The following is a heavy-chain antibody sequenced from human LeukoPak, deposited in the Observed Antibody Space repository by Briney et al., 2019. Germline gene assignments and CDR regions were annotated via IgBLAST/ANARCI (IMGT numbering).Heavy chain of an antibody. CDR2: IYYNRGT. J-gene: IGHJ5*02. CDR1: SDSISNSAYH. CDR3: ARDEDGYNYGFDP. D-gene: IGHD5-24*01. Sequence: SETLSLTCTVSSDSISNSAYHWGWIRQPPGRGLEWIGTIYYNRGTYYNPSLKSRVTISVDTSKNQFSPQLNSVTPEDTAVYYCARDEDGYNYGFDPWGQGTLVTVSS. V-gene: IGHV4-39*02.